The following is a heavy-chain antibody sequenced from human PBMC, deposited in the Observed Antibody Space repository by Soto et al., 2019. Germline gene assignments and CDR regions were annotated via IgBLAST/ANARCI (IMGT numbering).Heavy chain of an antibody. CDR3: ARVERGTATTVVDAFDI. CDR2: MSHSGGT. Sequence: QVQLQQWGAGLLKPSETLSLTCAVYGGFVTSGSYYWSWIRQPPGKGLEWIGGMSHSGGTPFNPAIRSRVTISVDTSKNQFTRKMSSVPAADTALYYCARVERGTATTVVDAFDIWGPGTMVTVSS. CDR1: GGFVTSGSYY. D-gene: IGHD1-1*01. J-gene: IGHJ3*02. V-gene: IGHV4-34*01.